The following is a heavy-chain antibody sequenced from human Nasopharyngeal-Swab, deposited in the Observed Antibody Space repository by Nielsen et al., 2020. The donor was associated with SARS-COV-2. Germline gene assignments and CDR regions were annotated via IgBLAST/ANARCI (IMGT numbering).Heavy chain of an antibody. CDR2: ISYDGSNK. D-gene: IGHD6-19*01. Sequence: GRSLKISCAASGFTFSSYGMHWVRQAPGKGLEWVAVISYDGSNKYYADSVKGRFTISRDNSKNTLYLQMNSLRAEDTAVYYCAKGRIAVAGPVDYWGQGTLVTVSS. J-gene: IGHJ4*02. V-gene: IGHV3-30*18. CDR3: AKGRIAVAGPVDY. CDR1: GFTFSSYG.